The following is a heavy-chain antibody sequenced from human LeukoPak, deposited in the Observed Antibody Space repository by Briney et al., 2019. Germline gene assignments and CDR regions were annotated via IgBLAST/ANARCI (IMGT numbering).Heavy chain of an antibody. D-gene: IGHD2-15*01. J-gene: IGHJ6*02. Sequence: GRSLRLSCAASVFTFINYGMHCVPQAPGKGPERVAVISYDESDEYYADSVKGRFTISRDDSKNTLYLPMNSLRPEDTAVYYCAKGVVAATNAAYYGMDVWGQGTTVTVSS. CDR1: VFTFINYG. CDR2: ISYDESDE. CDR3: AKGVVAATNAAYYGMDV. V-gene: IGHV3-30*18.